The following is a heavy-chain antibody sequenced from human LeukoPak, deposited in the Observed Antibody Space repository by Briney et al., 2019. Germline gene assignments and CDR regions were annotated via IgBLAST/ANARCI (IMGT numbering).Heavy chain of an antibody. Sequence: PSETLSLTCTVSGGSISSSSYYWGWIRQPPGKGLEWIGSIYYSGSTYYDPSLKSRVTISVDTSKNQFSLKLSSVTAADTAVYYCARGRFLRGHDAFDIWGQGTMVTVSS. D-gene: IGHD3-10*01. CDR1: GGSISSSSYY. CDR3: ARGRFLRGHDAFDI. CDR2: IYYSGST. V-gene: IGHV4-39*07. J-gene: IGHJ3*02.